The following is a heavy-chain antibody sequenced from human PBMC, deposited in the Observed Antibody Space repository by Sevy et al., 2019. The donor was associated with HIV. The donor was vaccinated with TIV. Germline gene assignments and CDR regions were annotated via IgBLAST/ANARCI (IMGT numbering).Heavy chain of an antibody. CDR1: EFTFNNYG. CDR3: ARARAYYKNYYYGMDV. J-gene: IGHJ6*02. V-gene: IGHV3-30*03. Sequence: GGCLRLSCAASEFTFNNYGMHWVRQAPGKGLERVALISNDGSNEYYADSVKGRFTISRDNFKNTLYLQMNSLRAEDTALYQCARARAYYKNYYYGMDVWGQGTTVTVSS. D-gene: IGHD3-10*01. CDR2: ISNDGSNE.